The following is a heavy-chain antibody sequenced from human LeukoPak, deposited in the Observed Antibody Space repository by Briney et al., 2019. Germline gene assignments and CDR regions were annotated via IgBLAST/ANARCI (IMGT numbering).Heavy chain of an antibody. CDR1: GYTFTGYY. D-gene: IGHD3-9*01. Sequence: ASVTVSCKASGYTFTGYYMHWVRQAPGQGLAWMGWINPNRGRTNYAQKFQGRVTMTRDTSISTAYMELSRLRSDDTAVYYCVRTINEILTGFDYWGQGTLVTVSS. CDR3: VRTINEILTGFDY. J-gene: IGHJ4*02. CDR2: INPNRGRT. V-gene: IGHV1-2*02.